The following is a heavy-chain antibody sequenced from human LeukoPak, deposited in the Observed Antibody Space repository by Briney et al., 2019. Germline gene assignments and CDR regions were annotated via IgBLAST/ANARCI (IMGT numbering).Heavy chain of an antibody. CDR2: IRSKAYGGTT. D-gene: IGHD6-13*01. Sequence: GRSLRLSCTASGFTFGDYAMSWFRQAPGKGLEWAGFIRSKAYGGTTEYAASVKGRFTISRDDSKSIAYLQMNSLKTEDTAVYYCTRDRLSSSSWSSTFDYWGQGTLVTVSS. CDR1: GFTFGDYA. J-gene: IGHJ4*02. CDR3: TRDRLSSSSWSSTFDY. V-gene: IGHV3-49*03.